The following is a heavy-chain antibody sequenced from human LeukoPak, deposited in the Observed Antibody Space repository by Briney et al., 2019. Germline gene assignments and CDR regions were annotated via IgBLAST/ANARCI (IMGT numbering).Heavy chain of an antibody. CDR1: GFTFSSYA. J-gene: IGHJ4*02. D-gene: IGHD2-15*01. CDR2: ISYDGSNK. CDR3: AREQSCGLHYFAY. V-gene: IGHV3-30-3*01. Sequence: GGSLRLSCAASGFTFSSYAMHWVRQAPGKGLEWVAVISYDGSNKYYADSVKGRFTISRDNSKNTLYLQMNSLRAEDTAVYYCAREQSCGLHYFAYWGQGPLVPVSS.